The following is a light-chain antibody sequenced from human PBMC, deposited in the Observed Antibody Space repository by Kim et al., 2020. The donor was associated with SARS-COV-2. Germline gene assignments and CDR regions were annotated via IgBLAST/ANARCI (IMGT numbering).Light chain of an antibody. CDR2: DAS. CDR1: QDISNY. J-gene: IGKJ4*01. CDR3: QQYDNLPLT. V-gene: IGKV1-33*01. Sequence: DIQMTQSPSSLSASVGDRVTITCQASQDISNYLNWYQQKPGKAPKLLIYDASNLETGVPSRFSGSGSGTDFTFTISSLQPEDIATYYCQQYDNLPLTFGGGTKWRS.